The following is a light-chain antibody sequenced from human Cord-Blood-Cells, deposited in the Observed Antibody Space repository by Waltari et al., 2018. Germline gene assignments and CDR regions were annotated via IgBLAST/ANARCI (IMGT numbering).Light chain of an antibody. CDR2: QDS. CDR3: QAWDSSTAV. J-gene: IGLJ2*01. Sequence: SYELTQPPSVSVSPGQTASITCSGDKLGDKYACWYQQKPGQSPVLVIYQDSKWPSGIPERFSSSNSGNTATLTISGTQAMDEADYYCQAWDSSTAVFGGGTKLTVL. CDR1: KLGDKY. V-gene: IGLV3-1*01.